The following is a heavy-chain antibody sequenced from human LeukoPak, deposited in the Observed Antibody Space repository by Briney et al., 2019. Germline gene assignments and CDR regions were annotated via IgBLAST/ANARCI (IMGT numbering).Heavy chain of an antibody. CDR3: ARSEQFPYYMDV. Sequence: EASVKVSCKASGYTFTSYGISWVRQAPGQGLEWMGWISAYNGNTNYAQKLQGRVTMTTDTSTGTAYMELRSLRSDDTAVYYCARSEQFPYYMDVWGKGTTVTVSS. CDR1: GYTFTSYG. D-gene: IGHD6-19*01. V-gene: IGHV1-18*01. J-gene: IGHJ6*03. CDR2: ISAYNGNT.